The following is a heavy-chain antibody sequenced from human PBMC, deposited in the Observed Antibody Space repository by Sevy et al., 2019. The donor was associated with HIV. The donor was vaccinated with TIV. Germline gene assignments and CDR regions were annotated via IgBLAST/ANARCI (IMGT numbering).Heavy chain of an antibody. CDR1: GFAFGDYA. Sequence: GGSLRLSCTASGFAFGDYAMTWIRQVPGKGLEWVGFIRTKPYGGTADYAASAKGRFTISRDDSKSIAYLQMSNLKTEDTAVYSCSRGAFGSSAGIHYYGLDVWGQGTTVTVSS. CDR3: SRGAFGSSAGIHYYGLDV. D-gene: IGHD6-6*01. CDR2: IRTKPYGGTA. V-gene: IGHV3-49*03. J-gene: IGHJ6*02.